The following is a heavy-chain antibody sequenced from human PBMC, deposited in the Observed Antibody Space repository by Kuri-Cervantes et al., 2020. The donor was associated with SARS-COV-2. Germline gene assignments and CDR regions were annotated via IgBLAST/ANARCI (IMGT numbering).Heavy chain of an antibody. Sequence: ASVKGSCKASGYTFTSYGISWVRQAPGQGLEWMGWISAYNGNTNYAQKLQGRVTMTRDTSITTAYMELSRLRSDDTAMYYCTSHHYDSNVSPVFDVWGQGTMVTVSS. J-gene: IGHJ3*01. CDR2: ISAYNGNT. CDR3: TSHHYDSNVSPVFDV. V-gene: IGHV1-18*01. D-gene: IGHD3-22*01. CDR1: GYTFTSYG.